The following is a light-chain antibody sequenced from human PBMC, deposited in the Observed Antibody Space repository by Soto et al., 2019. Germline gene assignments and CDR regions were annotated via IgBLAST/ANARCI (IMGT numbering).Light chain of an antibody. CDR2: GAS. Sequence: EIVMTQSPATLSVSPGERATLSCRASQSVSSTLAWYQQKPGQAPRLLIYGASTRATGIPARFSGSGSGAVFTLTISSLQSEDFAVYYCLQYSNWLRTFGQGTKVDIK. CDR3: LQYSNWLRT. V-gene: IGKV3-15*01. J-gene: IGKJ1*01. CDR1: QSVSST.